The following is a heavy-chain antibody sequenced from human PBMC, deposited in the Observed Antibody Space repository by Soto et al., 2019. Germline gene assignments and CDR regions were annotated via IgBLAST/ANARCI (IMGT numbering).Heavy chain of an antibody. CDR3: AKELDDFWSGYYNAAFDY. J-gene: IGHJ4*02. CDR1: GFTFSSYG. V-gene: IGHV3-30*18. D-gene: IGHD3-3*01. Sequence: GGSLRLSCAASGFTFSSYGMHWVRQAPGKGLEWVAVISYDGSNKYYADSVKGRFTISRDNSKNTLYLQMNSLRAEDTAVYYCAKELDDFWSGYYNAAFDYWGQGTLVTVSS. CDR2: ISYDGSNK.